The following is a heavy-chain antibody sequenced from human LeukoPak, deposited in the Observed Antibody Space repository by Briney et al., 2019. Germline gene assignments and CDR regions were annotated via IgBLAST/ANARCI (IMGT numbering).Heavy chain of an antibody. CDR2: IYTSGST. CDR1: GGSISSGGYY. V-gene: IGHV4-61*02. CDR3: ARVDVAIFGLDP. Sequence: SETLSLTCTVSGGSISSGGYYWSWIRQHPGKGLEWIGRIYTSGSTNYNPSLKSRVTMSVDTSKNQFSLKLSSVTAADTAVYYCARVDVAIFGLDPWGQGTLVTVSS. J-gene: IGHJ5*02. D-gene: IGHD3-3*01.